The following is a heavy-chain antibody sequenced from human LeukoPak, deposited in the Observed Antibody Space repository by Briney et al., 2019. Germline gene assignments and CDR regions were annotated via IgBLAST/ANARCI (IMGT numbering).Heavy chain of an antibody. CDR1: GYTFTSYD. Sequence: ASVKVSCKASGYTFTSYDINWVRQAPGQGLEWMGWINPNSGGTNYAQKFQGRVTMTRDTSISTAYMELSRLRSDDTAVYYCARVMVRGVITLPYYWGQGTLVTVSS. J-gene: IGHJ4*02. CDR2: INPNSGGT. D-gene: IGHD3-10*01. V-gene: IGHV1-2*02. CDR3: ARVMVRGVITLPYY.